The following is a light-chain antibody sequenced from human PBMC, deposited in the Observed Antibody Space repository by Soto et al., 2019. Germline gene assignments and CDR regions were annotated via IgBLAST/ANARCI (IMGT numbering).Light chain of an antibody. V-gene: IGLV2-8*01. CDR3: TSYAGSNNLV. CDR1: SSDVGGYNH. J-gene: IGLJ3*02. CDR2: EVS. Sequence: QSALTQPASVSGSPGQSITISCTGTSSDVGGYNHVSWYQQHPGKAPKLIIYEVSKRPSGVPDRFSGSKSGNTASLTVSGLQAEDEADYYCTSYAGSNNLVFAGGTKVTVL.